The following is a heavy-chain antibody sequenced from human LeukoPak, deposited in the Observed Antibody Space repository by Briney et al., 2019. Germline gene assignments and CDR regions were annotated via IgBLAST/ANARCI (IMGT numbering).Heavy chain of an antibody. CDR1: GFAFDDYG. D-gene: IGHD3-3*01. CDR2: IWYDGSNK. J-gene: IGHJ6*02. CDR3: ARGNYDFWSGYYRPYYYYGMDV. V-gene: IGHV3-33*08. Sequence: GGSLRLSCAASGFAFDDYGMSWVRQAPGKGLEWVAVIWYDGSNKYYADSVKGRFTISRDNSKNTLYLQMNSLRAEDTAVYYCARGNYDFWSGYYRPYYYYGMDVWGQGTTVTVSS.